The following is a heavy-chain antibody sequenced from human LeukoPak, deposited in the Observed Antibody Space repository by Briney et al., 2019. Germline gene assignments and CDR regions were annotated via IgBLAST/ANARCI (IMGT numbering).Heavy chain of an antibody. V-gene: IGHV3-23*01. CDR1: GFTFSSYA. CDR3: ANDAAPPYSSSWYHQRSY. D-gene: IGHD6-13*01. Sequence: GGSLRLSCAASGFTFSSYAMSWVRQAPGKGLEWVSAISGSGGSTYYADSVKGRFTISRDNSKNTLYLQMNSLRAEDTAVYSCANDAAPPYSSSWYHQRSYWGQGTLVTVSS. CDR2: ISGSGGST. J-gene: IGHJ4*02.